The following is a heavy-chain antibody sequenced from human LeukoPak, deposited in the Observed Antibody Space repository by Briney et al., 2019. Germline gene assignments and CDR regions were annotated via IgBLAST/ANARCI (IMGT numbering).Heavy chain of an antibody. CDR3: ARGITMVRGVTRDY. CDR2: IYSGGST. J-gene: IGHJ4*02. V-gene: IGHV3-66*01. D-gene: IGHD3-10*01. CDR1: GFTFSSYG. Sequence: GGSLRLSCAASGFTFSSYGMNWVRQAPGKGLEWVSVIYSGGSTYYADSVKGRFTISRDNSKNTLYLQMNSLRAEDTAVYYCARGITMVRGVTRDYWGQGTLVTVSS.